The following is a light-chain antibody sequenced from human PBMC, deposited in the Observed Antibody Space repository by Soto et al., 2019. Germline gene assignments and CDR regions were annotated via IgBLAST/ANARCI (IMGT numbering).Light chain of an antibody. CDR1: QSVSSY. CDR3: QQSYNTPRT. CDR2: GAS. J-gene: IGKJ1*01. V-gene: IGKV3-11*01. Sequence: EIVLTQSPATLSLSPGERATLSCRASQSVSSYLAWYQQKPGQAPRLLIYGASTRAAGIPDRFSGSGSGTDFTLTISSLHPEEFATYFCQQSYNTPRTVGQGTKVDFK.